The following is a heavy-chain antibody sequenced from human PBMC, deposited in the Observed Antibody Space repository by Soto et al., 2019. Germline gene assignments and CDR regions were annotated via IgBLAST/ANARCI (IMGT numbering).Heavy chain of an antibody. J-gene: IGHJ6*02. CDR2: IMPVFRTP. V-gene: IGHV1-69*12. D-gene: IGHD2-8*01. CDR3: ARDNDRPQLGGNYYYILDV. CDR1: GGTFRTAA. Sequence: QVHLEQSGAEVKKPGSSVRVSCKASGGTFRTAAISWVRQAPGQGLEWLGGIMPVFRTPDYAQKFQGRVTITADESTSTAYMELSGLRSDETAVYYCARDNDRPQLGGNYYYILDVWGQGTTITVSS.